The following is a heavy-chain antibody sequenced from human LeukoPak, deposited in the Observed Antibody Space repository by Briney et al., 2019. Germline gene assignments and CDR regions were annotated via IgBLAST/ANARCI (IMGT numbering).Heavy chain of an antibody. CDR1: GFTFSSYA. V-gene: IGHV3-23*01. D-gene: IGHD2-15*01. CDR2: ISGSGGST. Sequence: GGSLRLSCVASGFTFSSYAMSWVRQAPGKGLEWVSAISGSGGSTYYADSVKGRFTISRDNSKNTLYLQMNSLRAEDTAVYYCAKVTKVVVAATPIDYWGQGTLVTVSS. J-gene: IGHJ4*02. CDR3: AKVTKVVVAATPIDY.